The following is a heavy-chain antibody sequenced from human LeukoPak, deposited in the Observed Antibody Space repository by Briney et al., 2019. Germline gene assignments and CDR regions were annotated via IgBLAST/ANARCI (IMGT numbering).Heavy chain of an antibody. CDR3: AREGTYYYGSGSLDY. Sequence: PGGSLRLSCAASGFTFSSYDMHWVRQATGKGLEWVSAIGTAGDTYYPGSVKGRFTISRENAKNSLYLQMNSLRAGDTAVYYCAREGTYYYGSGSLDYWGQGTLVTVSS. CDR2: IGTAGDT. J-gene: IGHJ4*02. V-gene: IGHV3-13*01. CDR1: GFTFSSYD. D-gene: IGHD3-10*01.